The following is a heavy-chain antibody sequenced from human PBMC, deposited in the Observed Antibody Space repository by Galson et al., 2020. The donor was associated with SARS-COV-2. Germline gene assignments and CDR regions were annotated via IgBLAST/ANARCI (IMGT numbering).Heavy chain of an antibody. V-gene: IGHV3-30*04. CDR1: GFTFSSYA. CDR3: ARYRDDYGDYVYFDY. D-gene: IGHD4-17*01. J-gene: IGHJ4*02. CDR2: ISYDGSNK. Sequence: GESLKISCAASGFTFSSYAMHWVRQAPGKGLEWVAVISYDGSNKYYADSVKGRFTISRDNSKNTLYLQMNSLRAEDTAVYYCARYRDDYGDYVYFDYWGQGTLVTVSS.